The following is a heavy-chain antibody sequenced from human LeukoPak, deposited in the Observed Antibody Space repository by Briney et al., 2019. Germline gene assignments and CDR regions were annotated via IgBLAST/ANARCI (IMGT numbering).Heavy chain of an antibody. CDR2: ITGSSDSI. V-gene: IGHV3-48*01. CDR3: AKVPRTNHDNFFDY. CDR1: GFTFGDYA. J-gene: IGHJ4*02. D-gene: IGHD2-8*01. Sequence: PRGSLRLSCTASGFTFGDYAMNWLRQAPGKGLEWVSYITGSSDSILYTDSVKGRFTISRDNAKNSVYLQMNSLRAEDTALYYCAKVPRTNHDNFFDYWGQGTLVTVSS.